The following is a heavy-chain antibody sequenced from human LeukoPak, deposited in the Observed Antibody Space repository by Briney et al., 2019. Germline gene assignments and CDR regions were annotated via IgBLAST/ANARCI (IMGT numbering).Heavy chain of an antibody. Sequence: PGRSLRPSCAASGFTFSSYGMHWVRQAPGKGLEWVAVIWYDGSNKYYADSVKGRFTISRDNAMNAVYLQMNSLRAEDTAVYYCAAGDYYDSSGYPTGYWGQGTLATVSS. CDR2: IWYDGSNK. CDR3: AAGDYYDSSGYPTGY. CDR1: GFTFSSYG. V-gene: IGHV3-33*01. D-gene: IGHD3-22*01. J-gene: IGHJ4*02.